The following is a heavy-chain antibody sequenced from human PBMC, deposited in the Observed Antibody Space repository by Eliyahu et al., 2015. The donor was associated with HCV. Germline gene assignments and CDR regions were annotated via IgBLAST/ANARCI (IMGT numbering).Heavy chain of an antibody. Sequence: EVQLVESGGGLVKPGRSXRLSCTASGFTLGDYAMSWFRQAPGKGLEWVGFIRSKAYGGTTEYAAPVKGRFTISRDDSKSIAYLQMNSLKTEDTAVYYCTRGPRTALYMDVWGKGTTVTVSS. V-gene: IGHV3-49*05. J-gene: IGHJ6*03. CDR1: GFTLGDYA. D-gene: IGHD5-18*01. CDR2: IRSKAYGGTT. CDR3: TRGPRTALYMDV.